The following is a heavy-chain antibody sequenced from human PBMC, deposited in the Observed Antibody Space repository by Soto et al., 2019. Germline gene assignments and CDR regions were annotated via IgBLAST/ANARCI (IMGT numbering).Heavy chain of an antibody. Sequence: HVPLQESGPGLGKPSYTLSRTCTVSGASISRHYCSWIRQPPGNGMAWIGHIHHTGSTNYNPSFKGRVTIALDTSNSQCSLNLNSVTAADTALYYCARVDYIYGYTHFDYCGQGALASVSS. CDR3: ARVDYIYGYTHFDY. J-gene: IGHJ4*02. CDR2: IHHTGST. CDR1: GASISRHY. D-gene: IGHD5-18*01. V-gene: IGHV4-59*11.